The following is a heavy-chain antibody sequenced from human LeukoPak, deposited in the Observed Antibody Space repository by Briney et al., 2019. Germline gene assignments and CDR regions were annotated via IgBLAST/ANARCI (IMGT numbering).Heavy chain of an antibody. V-gene: IGHV4-34*01. CDR1: GGSISSYY. CDR3: AREIPYYYGMDV. D-gene: IGHD2-2*02. CDR2: INHSGST. Sequence: SETLSLTCTVSGGSISSYYWSWIRQPPGKGLEWIGEINHSGSTNYNPSLKSRVTISVDTSKNQFSLKLSSVTAADTAVYYCAREIPYYYGMDVWGQGTTVTVSS. J-gene: IGHJ6*02.